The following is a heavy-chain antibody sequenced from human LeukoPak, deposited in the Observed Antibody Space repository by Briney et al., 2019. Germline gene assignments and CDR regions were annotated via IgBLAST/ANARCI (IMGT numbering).Heavy chain of an antibody. V-gene: IGHV3-7*03. J-gene: IGHJ4*02. CDR1: DFTFSNTW. D-gene: IGHD1-26*01. Sequence: GGSLRLSCAASDFTFSNTWMNWVRQAPGKGLEWVANIKQDGSEKYYVDSVKGRFTISRDNAKNSLYLQMNNLRAEDTAVYYCARAGLLGRMNDYWGQGTLVTVSS. CDR2: IKQDGSEK. CDR3: ARAGLLGRMNDY.